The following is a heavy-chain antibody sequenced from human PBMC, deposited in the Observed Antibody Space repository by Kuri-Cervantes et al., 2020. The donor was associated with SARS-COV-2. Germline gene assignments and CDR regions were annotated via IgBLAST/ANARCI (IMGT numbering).Heavy chain of an antibody. D-gene: IGHD1-1*01. Sequence: GESLTLSCVASGFTFSGHWIHWVRQAPGKGLVWVSRINPDGSYTNNADSVKGRFTLSRDNAKNLLFLQMNSLRAEDTAVYYCVRDGDHWNFDYWGQGTLVTVSS. CDR2: INPDGSYT. V-gene: IGHV3-74*01. CDR1: GFTFSGHW. CDR3: VRDGDHWNFDY. J-gene: IGHJ4*02.